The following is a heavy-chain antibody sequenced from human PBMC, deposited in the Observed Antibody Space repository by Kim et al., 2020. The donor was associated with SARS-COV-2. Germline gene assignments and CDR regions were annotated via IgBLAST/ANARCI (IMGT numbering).Heavy chain of an antibody. CDR3: ARPGLPGAFDI. CDR2: A. V-gene: IGHV1-69*01. Sequence: ANYAQKFQGRVTITADESTSTAYMELSSLRSEDTAVYYCARPGLPGAFDIWGQGTMVTVSS. J-gene: IGHJ3*02.